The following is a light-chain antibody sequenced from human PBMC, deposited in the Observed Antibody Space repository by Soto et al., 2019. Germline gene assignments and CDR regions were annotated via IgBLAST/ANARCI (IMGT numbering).Light chain of an antibody. CDR2: DVT. V-gene: IGLV2-14*03. J-gene: IGLJ1*01. Sequence: QSALTQPASVSGSPGQSITISCTGTSSDIGDYNYVSCYQQHPGKAPKVMVYDVTNRHSGVSNRFSGSKSGNTASLTISGLQAEDEADYYCSSYTISATYVFGTGTKVTVL. CDR1: SSDIGDYNY. CDR3: SSYTISATYV.